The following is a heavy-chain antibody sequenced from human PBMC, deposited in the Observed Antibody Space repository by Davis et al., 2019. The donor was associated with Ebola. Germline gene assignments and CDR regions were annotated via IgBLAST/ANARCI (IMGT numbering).Heavy chain of an antibody. CDR1: GYTFTGYY. CDR2: INPSGGST. V-gene: IGHV1-46*01. D-gene: IGHD2-2*02. J-gene: IGHJ4*02. Sequence: ASVKVSCKASGYTFTGYYMHWVRQAPGQGLEWMGIINPSGGSTSYAQKFQGRVTMTRDTSTSTVYMELSSLRSEDTAVYYCARGVVPAAIMVYLHYWGQGTLVTVSS. CDR3: ARGVVPAAIMVYLHY.